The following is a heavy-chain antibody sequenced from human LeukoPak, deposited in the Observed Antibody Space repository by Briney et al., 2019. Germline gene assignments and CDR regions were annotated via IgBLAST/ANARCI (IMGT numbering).Heavy chain of an antibody. CDR3: AKDRVTIFGVVADFDY. CDR1: GFTFSSYA. CDR2: ISGSGGST. Sequence: GGSLRLSCAASGFTFSSYAMSWVRQAPGKGLEWVSAISGSGGSTYYADSVKGRFTISSDNSKNTLYLQMNSLRAEDTAVYYCAKDRVTIFGVVADFDYWGQGTLVTVSS. V-gene: IGHV3-23*01. J-gene: IGHJ4*02. D-gene: IGHD3-3*01.